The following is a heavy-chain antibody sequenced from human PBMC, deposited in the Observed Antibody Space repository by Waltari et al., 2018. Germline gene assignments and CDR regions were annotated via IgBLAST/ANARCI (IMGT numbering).Heavy chain of an antibody. Sequence: QVQLQQWGAGLLTPSETLSLTCAVYGGSFNDSYWAWIRQPPGTGVEWIGEIYHSGTTNYNPSLKSRVTISVDTSKKLFSLRLTSVTAADTAVYYCARVSSYYDFWSSSSYYYYMDVWDKGTTVTVSS. D-gene: IGHD3-3*01. CDR2: IYHSGTT. V-gene: IGHV4-34*02. CDR3: ARVSSYYDFWSSSSYYYYMDV. CDR1: GGSFNDSY. J-gene: IGHJ6*03.